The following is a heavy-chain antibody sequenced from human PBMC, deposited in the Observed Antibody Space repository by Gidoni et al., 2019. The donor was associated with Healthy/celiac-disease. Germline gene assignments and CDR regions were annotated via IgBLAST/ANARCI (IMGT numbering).Heavy chain of an antibody. V-gene: IGHV3-48*03. J-gene: IGHJ4*02. D-gene: IGHD3-10*01. CDR1: GFPFSSYE. CDR3: ARGDYYGYWFDY. CDR2: ISSSGSTI. Sequence: EVQLVESGGGLVQPGGSLRLSCAASGFPFSSYEMNWVRQAPGKGLEWVSYISSSGSTIYYADSVKGRFTISRDNAKNSLYLQMNSLRAEDTAVYYCARGDYYGYWFDYWGQGTLVTVSS.